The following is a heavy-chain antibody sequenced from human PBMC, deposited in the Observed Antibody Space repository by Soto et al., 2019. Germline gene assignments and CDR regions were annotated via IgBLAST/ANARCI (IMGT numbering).Heavy chain of an antibody. CDR3: ATGPLTRQWLVRGAFDI. Sequence: PGGSLRLSCAASGFTFSDYYMGWIRQAPGKGLEWVSYISSSGSTIYYADSVKGRFTISRDNAKNSLYLQMNSLRAEDTAVYYCATGPLTRQWLVRGAFDIWGQGTMVTVSS. V-gene: IGHV3-11*01. CDR2: ISSSGSTI. CDR1: GFTFSDYY. D-gene: IGHD6-19*01. J-gene: IGHJ3*02.